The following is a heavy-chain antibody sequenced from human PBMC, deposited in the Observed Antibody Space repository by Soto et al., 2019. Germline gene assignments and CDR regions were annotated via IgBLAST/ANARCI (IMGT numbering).Heavy chain of an antibody. CDR1: GYPFTIYW. CDR2: IDPSDSYT. V-gene: IGHV5-10-1*01. CDR3: AREPDITGTTNWFYT. Sequence: GASLKISCHVSGYPFTIYWISWVRQMPGKGLEWMGKIDPSDSYTNYSPSFQGHVTISADKSISTAYLQWSSLKASDTAMYYCAREPDITGTTNWFYTYGQVALLTLSS. D-gene: IGHD1-20*01. J-gene: IGHJ5*02.